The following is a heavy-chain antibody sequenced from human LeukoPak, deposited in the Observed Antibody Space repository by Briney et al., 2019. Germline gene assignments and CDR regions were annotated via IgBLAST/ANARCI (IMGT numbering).Heavy chain of an antibody. CDR2: IYYSGST. D-gene: IGHD3-10*01. Sequence: PSETLSLTCTVSGGSISSYYWSWIRQPPGKGLEWIGYIYYSGSTNYNPSLKSRVTISVDTSKNQFSLKLSSVTAADTAVYYCAMYYYGSSKTFDYWGQGTLVTVFS. J-gene: IGHJ4*02. CDR1: GGSISSYY. V-gene: IGHV4-59*01. CDR3: AMYYYGSSKTFDY.